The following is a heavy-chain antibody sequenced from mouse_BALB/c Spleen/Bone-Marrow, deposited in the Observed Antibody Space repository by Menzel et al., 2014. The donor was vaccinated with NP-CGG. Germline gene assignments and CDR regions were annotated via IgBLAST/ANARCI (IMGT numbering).Heavy chain of an antibody. CDR3: ARYYYAMGY. V-gene: IGHV1-87*01. J-gene: IGHJ4*01. CDR2: IYPGDGDT. CDR1: GYTFTSYW. Sequence: SGAELARPGASVKLSCKASGYTFTSYWMQWVKQRPGQGLEWIGAIYPGDGDTRYTQKFKGKATLTADKSSSTAYMQLSSLASEDSAVYYCARYYYAMGYWGQGTSVTVSS.